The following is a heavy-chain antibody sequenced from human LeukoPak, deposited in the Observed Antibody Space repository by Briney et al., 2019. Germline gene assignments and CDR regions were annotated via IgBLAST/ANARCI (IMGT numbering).Heavy chain of an antibody. CDR1: GGSISSYY. J-gene: IGHJ3*02. V-gene: IGHV4-4*07. CDR2: IYTGGST. Sequence: SETLSLTCTVSGGSISSYYWSWIRQPAGKGLEWIGRIYTGGSTNFNPSLKSRVTMSVDTSKNQFSLNLSSVTAADTAVYHCARSPPRCSSTSCHAGDAFDMWGQGTMVTVSS. D-gene: IGHD2-2*01. CDR3: ARSPPRCSSTSCHAGDAFDM.